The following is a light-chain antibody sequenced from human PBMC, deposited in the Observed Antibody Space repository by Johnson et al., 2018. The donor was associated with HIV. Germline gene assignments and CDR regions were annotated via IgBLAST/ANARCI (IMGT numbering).Light chain of an antibody. V-gene: IGLV1-51*02. CDR3: GAWDSSLSAHFV. J-gene: IGLJ1*01. Sequence: QSVLTQPPSVSAAPGQRVTISCSGTSSTFGNSYISWYHLLPGSPPKLLIYEKNKRPSGIPDRFSASKSGTSATLVITGRQTGDEADYYCGAWDSSLSAHFVFGTGTKVTVL. CDR1: SSTFGNSY. CDR2: EKN.